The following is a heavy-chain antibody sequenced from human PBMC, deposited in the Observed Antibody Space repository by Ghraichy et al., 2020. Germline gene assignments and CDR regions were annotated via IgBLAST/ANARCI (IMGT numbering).Heavy chain of an antibody. CDR3: ARRKEALDI. J-gene: IGHJ3*02. CDR2: ISTDGAGT. CDR1: GFTFSNSP. V-gene: IGHV3-64*01. Sequence: GGSLRLSCAASGFTFSNSPMHWVRQAPGKGLEYVSAISTDGAGTYYANSVKGRFTVSRDNSKNTLYLQMGSLRPEDMAMYYCARRKEALDIWGQGTMVTVSS.